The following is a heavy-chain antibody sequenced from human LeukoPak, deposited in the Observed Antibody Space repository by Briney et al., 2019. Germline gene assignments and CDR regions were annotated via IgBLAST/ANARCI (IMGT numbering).Heavy chain of an antibody. CDR2: IYHCGST. J-gene: IGHJ4*02. CDR1: GYSISSGYY. D-gene: IGHD2-15*01. V-gene: IGHV4-38-2*01. CDR3: ARLGWSRTAFDY. Sequence: PSETLSLTCAVSGYSISSGYYWGWIRQPPGKGLEWIGSIYHCGSTYYNPSLKSRVTISVDTSKNQFSLKLSSVTAADTAVYYCARLGWSRTAFDYWGQGTLVTVSS.